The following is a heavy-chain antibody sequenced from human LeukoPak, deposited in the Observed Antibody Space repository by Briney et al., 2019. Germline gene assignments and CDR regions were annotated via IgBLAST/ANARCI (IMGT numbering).Heavy chain of an antibody. V-gene: IGHV3-49*04. CDR3: AKNGAGGTWGNYFDY. J-gene: IGHJ4*02. CDR1: GFTFGDYA. CDR2: IRSKAYGGTT. D-gene: IGHD7-27*01. Sequence: GGSLRLSCTASGFTFGDYAMSWVRQAPGKGLEWVGFIRSKAYGGTTEYAASVKGRFTISRDDSKSIAYLQMNSLRAEDTAVYYCAKNGAGGTWGNYFDYWGQGTLVTVSS.